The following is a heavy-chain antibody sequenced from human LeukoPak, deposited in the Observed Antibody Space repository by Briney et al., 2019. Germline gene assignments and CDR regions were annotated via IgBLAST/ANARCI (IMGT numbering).Heavy chain of an antibody. CDR2: IDASGGGT. CDR1: GFTFSSYA. Sequence: PGGSLRLSCAASGFTFSSYAMSWVPEAPGKGLERVSPIDASGGGTYYADSVKGRFTISRDNSKNTLFLQMSSLRAEDTAVYSCAKGSASGWYGWFAPWGQGTLVTVSS. V-gene: IGHV3-23*01. D-gene: IGHD6-19*01. CDR3: AKGSASGWYGWFAP. J-gene: IGHJ5*02.